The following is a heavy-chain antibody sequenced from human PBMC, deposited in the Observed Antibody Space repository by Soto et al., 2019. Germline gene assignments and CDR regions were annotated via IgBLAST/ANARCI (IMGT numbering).Heavy chain of an antibody. CDR1: GFTFTSSA. CDR3: AADPGIAVAGYYYYYGMDV. J-gene: IGHJ6*02. V-gene: IGHV1-58*01. D-gene: IGHD6-19*01. CDR2: IVVGSGNT. Sequence: RASVKVSCKASGFTFTSSAVQWVRQARGQRLEWIGWIVVGSGNTNYAQKFQERVTITRDMSTSTAYMELSSLRSEDTAVYYCAADPGIAVAGYYYYYGMDVWGQGTTVTVSS.